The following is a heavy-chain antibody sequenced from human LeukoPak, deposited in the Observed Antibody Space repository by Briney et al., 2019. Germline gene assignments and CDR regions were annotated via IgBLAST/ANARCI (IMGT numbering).Heavy chain of an antibody. D-gene: IGHD6-6*01. Sequence: GSLRLSCAASGFTFSSYAMHWVRQAPGKGLEWVAVISYDGSNKYYADSVKGRFTISRDNSKNTLYLQMNSLRAEDTAVYYCARGESSSDKFYYFDYWGQGTLVTVSS. CDR3: ARGESSSDKFYYFDY. J-gene: IGHJ4*02. CDR2: ISYDGSNK. CDR1: GFTFSSYA. V-gene: IGHV3-30*04.